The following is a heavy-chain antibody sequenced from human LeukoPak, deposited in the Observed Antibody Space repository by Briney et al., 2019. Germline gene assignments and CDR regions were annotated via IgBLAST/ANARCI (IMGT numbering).Heavy chain of an antibody. J-gene: IGHJ3*02. D-gene: IGHD6-25*01. CDR2: INPNSGGT. CDR1: GYTFTGYF. V-gene: IGHV1-2*02. CDR3: ARVSSASGAFDI. Sequence: ASAKVSCKASGYTFTGYFLHWVRQAPGQGLEWMGWINPNSGGTNYAQKFQGRVTMTRDTSISAAYMDLSSLRFDDTAVYYCARVSSASGAFDIWGQGTMVTVSS.